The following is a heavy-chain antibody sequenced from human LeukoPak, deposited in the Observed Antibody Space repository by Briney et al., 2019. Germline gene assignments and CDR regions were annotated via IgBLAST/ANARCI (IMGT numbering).Heavy chain of an antibody. D-gene: IGHD6-13*01. CDR1: GYTFTGYY. V-gene: IGHV1-2*02. Sequence: ASVKVSCKASGYTFTGYYMHWVRQAPGQGLEWMGWINPNSDGTNYAQKFQGRVTMTRDTSISTAYMELSRLRSDDTAVYYCARGLIRSSWYYGNWFDPWGQGTLVTVSS. CDR3: ARGLIRSSWYYGNWFDP. CDR2: INPNSDGT. J-gene: IGHJ5*02.